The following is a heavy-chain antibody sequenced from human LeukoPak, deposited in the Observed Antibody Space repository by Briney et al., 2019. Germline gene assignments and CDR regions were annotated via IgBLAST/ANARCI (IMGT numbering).Heavy chain of an antibody. V-gene: IGHV3-23*01. CDR1: GCTFSSYA. CDR2: ISGSGGST. Sequence: GGSLRLSCAASGCTFSSYAMSWVRQAPGKGLEWVSAISGSGGSTYYADSVKGRFTISRDNSKNTLYLQMNSLRAEDTAVYYCAKESFAAVAGTVYYWGQGTLVTVSS. D-gene: IGHD6-19*01. J-gene: IGHJ4*02. CDR3: AKESFAAVAGTVYY.